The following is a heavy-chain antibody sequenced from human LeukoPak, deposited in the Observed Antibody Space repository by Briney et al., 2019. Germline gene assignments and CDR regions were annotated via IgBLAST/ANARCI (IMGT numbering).Heavy chain of an antibody. CDR2: VYSRGSI. V-gene: IGHV4-39*07. CDR1: GGSMNTVSYY. J-gene: IGHJ5*02. CDR3: ARANKLVVTTGSPSRRPNNWFDP. D-gene: IGHD4-11*01. Sequence: SETLSLTCTVSGGSMNTVSYYWVWIRQAPEKGLEWIGSVYSRGSIYSNPSLRSRVTISLDTSTNQFSLNLSSVTVADTALYYCARANKLVVTTGSPSRRPNNWFDPWGQGTLVTVSS.